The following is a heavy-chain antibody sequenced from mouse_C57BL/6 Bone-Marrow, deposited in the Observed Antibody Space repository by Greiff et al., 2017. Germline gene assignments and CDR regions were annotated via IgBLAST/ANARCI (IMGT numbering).Heavy chain of an antibody. CDR2: IDPENGYT. V-gene: IGHV14-4*01. Sequence: VQLKESGAELVRPGASVKLSCTASGFNIKDDSMPWVKQRPEQGLEWIGWIDPENGYTEYASKFQGKATITADTSSNTAYLQLSSLTSEDTAVYYCTPYYPGFAYWGQGTLVTVSA. CDR1: GFNIKDDS. D-gene: IGHD1-1*01. J-gene: IGHJ3*01. CDR3: TPYYPGFAY.